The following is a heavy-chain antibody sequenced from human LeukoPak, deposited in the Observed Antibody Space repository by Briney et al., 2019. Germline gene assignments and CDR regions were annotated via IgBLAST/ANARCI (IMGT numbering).Heavy chain of an antibody. Sequence: KFQGRVTITADKSTSTAYMELSSLRSEDTAVYYCARSTAYNTDAFDIWGQGTMVTVSS. CDR3: ARSTAYNTDAFDI. J-gene: IGHJ3*02. V-gene: IGHV1-69*02. D-gene: IGHD5-24*01.